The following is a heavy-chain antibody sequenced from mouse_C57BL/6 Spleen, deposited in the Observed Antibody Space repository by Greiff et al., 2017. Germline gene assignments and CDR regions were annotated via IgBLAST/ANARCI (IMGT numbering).Heavy chain of an antibody. J-gene: IGHJ3*01. V-gene: IGHV6-3*01. CDR2: IRLKSDNYAT. CDR3: TDPSWFTV. Sequence: EVQRVESGGGLVQPGASMKLSCVASGFTFSNFWMNWVRQSPEKGLEWVAQIRLKSDNYATYYAESVKGRFIISRDDSKSSVDLQMSNLRAEDTGIYYCTDPSWFTVWGQGTLVTVSA. CDR1: GFTFSNFW.